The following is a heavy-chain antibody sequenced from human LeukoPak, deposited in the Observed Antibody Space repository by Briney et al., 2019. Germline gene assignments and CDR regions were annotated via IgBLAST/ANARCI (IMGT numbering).Heavy chain of an antibody. Sequence: GASVKVSCKASGYTFTSYDINWVRQATGQGLEWMGRMNPNSGNTGYAQKFQGRVTMTRNTSISTAYMELSSLRSEDTAVYYCAITAYYYDSSGYYYEYFDLWGRGTLVTVSS. V-gene: IGHV1-8*01. CDR3: AITAYYYDSSGYYYEYFDL. CDR1: GYTFTSYD. CDR2: MNPNSGNT. J-gene: IGHJ2*01. D-gene: IGHD3-22*01.